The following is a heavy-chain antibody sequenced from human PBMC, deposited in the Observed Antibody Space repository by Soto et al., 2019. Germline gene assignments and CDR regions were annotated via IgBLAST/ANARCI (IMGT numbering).Heavy chain of an antibody. J-gene: IGHJ6*02. CDR3: ATGSFTSTGGRIGYHYNAMDV. CDR1: GGTFSSHS. D-gene: IGHD1-1*01. Sequence: SVKVSFKSSGGTFSSHSSNWVRQAPGQGLEWMGGIIPIFGPANFAKKFQGRVTITADESTTTAYMELSSLTSEDTAVYYCATGSFTSTGGRIGYHYNAMDVWGQGTTVTVSS. CDR2: IIPIFGPA. V-gene: IGHV1-69*13.